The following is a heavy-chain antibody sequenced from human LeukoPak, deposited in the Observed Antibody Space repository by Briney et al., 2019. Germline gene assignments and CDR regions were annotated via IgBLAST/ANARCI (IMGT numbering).Heavy chain of an antibody. V-gene: IGHV1-8*01. D-gene: IGHD3-22*01. CDR1: GYTFTSYD. CDR3: ATRYYYDSSGYYL. CDR2: MNPNSGNT. Sequence: ASVKVSCKASGYTFTSYDINWVRQATGQGLEWMGWMNPNSGNTGYAQKFQGRVTMTRNTSISTAYMELSSLRSDDTAVYYCATRYYYDSSGYYLWGQGTLVTVSS. J-gene: IGHJ4*02.